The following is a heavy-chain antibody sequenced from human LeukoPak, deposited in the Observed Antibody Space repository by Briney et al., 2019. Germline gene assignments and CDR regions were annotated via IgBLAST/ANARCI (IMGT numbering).Heavy chain of an antibody. J-gene: IGHJ3*02. CDR3: ARVRKYSSGWYDAFDI. CDR1: GFTFSDYY. Sequence: LRPSCPATGFTFSDYYMRSIRQATGKGLEWVSYIRSSSSYTNYADSVKGRFTISRDNVKNTLYQKMNSLRAEETAVYYCARVRKYSSGWYDAFDIWSQGTMVTGSS. D-gene: IGHD6-19*01. V-gene: IGHV3-11*05. CDR2: IRSSSSYT.